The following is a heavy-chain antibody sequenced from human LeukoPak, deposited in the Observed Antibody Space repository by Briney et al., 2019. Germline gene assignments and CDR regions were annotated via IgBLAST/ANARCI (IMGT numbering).Heavy chain of an antibody. CDR2: IKQDGSEK. Sequence: GGSLRLSCAASGFTFSSYWMSWVRQAPGKGLEWVANIKQDGSEKYYVDSVKGRFTISRDNAKNSLYLQMNSLRAEDTAVYYCATPIEWDILTGYYSPAGDAFDIWGQGTMVTVSS. V-gene: IGHV3-7*03. J-gene: IGHJ3*02. D-gene: IGHD3-9*01. CDR1: GFTFSSYW. CDR3: ATPIEWDILTGYYSPAGDAFDI.